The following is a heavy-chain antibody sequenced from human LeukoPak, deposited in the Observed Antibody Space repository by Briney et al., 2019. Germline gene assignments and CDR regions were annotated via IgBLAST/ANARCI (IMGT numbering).Heavy chain of an antibody. Sequence: SETLSLTCAVYGGSFSGYYWSWIRQPPGKGLEWIGEINHSGSTNYNPSLKSRVTISVDTSKNRFSLKLSSVTAADTAVYYCARGNIVLMVYAMDWFDPWGLGTLVTVSS. CDR3: ARGNIVLMVYAMDWFDP. J-gene: IGHJ5*02. V-gene: IGHV4-34*01. CDR1: GGSFSGYY. D-gene: IGHD2-8*01. CDR2: INHSGST.